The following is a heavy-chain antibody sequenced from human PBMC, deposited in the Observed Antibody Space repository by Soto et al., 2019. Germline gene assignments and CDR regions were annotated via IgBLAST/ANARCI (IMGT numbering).Heavy chain of an antibody. Sequence: PGESLKISCKASGYNFATYWIAWVRQMPGKGLEYMGIIYPGDSDARYSPSFQGQVTFSADKSINTAYLQWSSLTASDTAIYYCARHGFYGDYAPNSFDPWGQGNMVTVYS. CDR3: ARHGFYGDYAPNSFDP. CDR2: IYPGDSDA. J-gene: IGHJ5*02. CDR1: GYNFATYW. V-gene: IGHV5-51*01. D-gene: IGHD4-17*01.